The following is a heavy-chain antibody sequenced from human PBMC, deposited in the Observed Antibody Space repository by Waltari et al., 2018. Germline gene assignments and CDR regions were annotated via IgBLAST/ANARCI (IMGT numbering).Heavy chain of an antibody. Sequence: QVQLVESGGGVVQPGRSLRLSCAASGFTFSRYAMHWVRQAPGKGVEWVAVISEDGRNKDYADPVKGRFTISRDNSKNTLYLQMNSLRAEDTAVYYCARGQQLGNFDYWGQGTLVTVSS. CDR2: ISEDGRNK. J-gene: IGHJ4*02. D-gene: IGHD6-13*01. CDR3: ARGQQLGNFDY. CDR1: GFTFSRYA. V-gene: IGHV3-30*04.